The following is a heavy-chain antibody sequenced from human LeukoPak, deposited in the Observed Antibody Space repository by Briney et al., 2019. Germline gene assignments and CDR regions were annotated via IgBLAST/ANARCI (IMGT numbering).Heavy chain of an antibody. D-gene: IGHD1-1*01. Sequence: SETLSLTCTVSGGSISSYYWSWIRQPPGKGLEWIGEINHSGSTNYNPSLKSRVTISVDTSKNQFSLKLTSVTAADTAVYYCAREGTESQTVAFDIWGQGTMVTVSS. V-gene: IGHV4-34*01. CDR1: GGSISSYY. CDR2: INHSGST. CDR3: AREGTESQTVAFDI. J-gene: IGHJ3*02.